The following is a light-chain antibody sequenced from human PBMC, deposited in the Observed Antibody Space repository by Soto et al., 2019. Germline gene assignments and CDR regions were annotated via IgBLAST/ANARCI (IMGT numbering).Light chain of an antibody. CDR2: GAS. Sequence: MNHSPATVSVSQRERVTLSCRASQSVSSSLAWYRQRPGQAPRLLIYGASTRATGIPARFSGSGSGTEFTLTISSLQSEDFAVYYCQQHDVWPATFGQGTKVDIK. CDR1: QSVSSS. CDR3: QQHDVWPAT. J-gene: IGKJ1*01. V-gene: IGKV3-15*01.